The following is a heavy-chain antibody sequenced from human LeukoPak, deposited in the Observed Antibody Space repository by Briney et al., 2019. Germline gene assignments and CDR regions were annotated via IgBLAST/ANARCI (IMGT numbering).Heavy chain of an antibody. CDR1: GFTFSNYE. J-gene: IGHJ4*02. Sequence: GGSLRLSCAASGFTFSNYEMNWVRQAPGKGLEWVSYISSSGSTIYYADSVKGRFTISRDNAKNSLYLQMNSLRAEDTAVYYCARATYYDFWSGYYGFDYWGQGTLVTVSS. D-gene: IGHD3-3*01. CDR3: ARATYYDFWSGYYGFDY. CDR2: ISSSGSTI. V-gene: IGHV3-48*03.